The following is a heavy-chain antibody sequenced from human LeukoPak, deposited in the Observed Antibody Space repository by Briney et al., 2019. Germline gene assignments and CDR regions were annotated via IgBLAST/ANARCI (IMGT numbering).Heavy chain of an antibody. V-gene: IGHV3-30*18. CDR3: AKGRGYSGSDPWIFDF. Sequence: GGSLRLSCVASGFTFSSCGMNWVRQAPGKGLEWVAIFSYDGDHIYYAASVKGRFTISRDNSKNTLYRQMNSLRTEDTAVYYCAKGRGYSGSDPWIFDFWGQGSVVTVSS. D-gene: IGHD5-12*01. CDR1: GFTFSSCG. J-gene: IGHJ4*02. CDR2: FSYDGDHI.